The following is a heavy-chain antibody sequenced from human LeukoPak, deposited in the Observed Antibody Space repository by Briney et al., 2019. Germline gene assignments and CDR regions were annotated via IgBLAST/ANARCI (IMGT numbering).Heavy chain of an antibody. CDR2: FGRSGSDT. CDR1: GFTFGTSA. Sequence: GGSLRLSCAASGFTFGTSAVSWVRQAPGKGPEWVSTFGRSGSDTYYSDSVKGRFTIFRDNSKNTLYLQMNSLRDEDTAVYYCAKGSLGSWYYFDYWGQGTLVTVSS. J-gene: IGHJ4*02. V-gene: IGHV3-23*01. CDR3: AKGSLGSWYYFDY. D-gene: IGHD6-13*01.